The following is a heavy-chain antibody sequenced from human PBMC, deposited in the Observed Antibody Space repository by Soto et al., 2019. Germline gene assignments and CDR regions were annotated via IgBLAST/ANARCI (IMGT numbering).Heavy chain of an antibody. V-gene: IGHV6-1*01. CDR3: AREKHDYDFWSGYSNWFDP. D-gene: IGHD3-3*01. CDR1: GDIVSSNSAA. Sequence: SQTLSLTCAISGDIVSSNSAAWNWIRQSPSRGLEWLGRTYYRSKWYNDYAVSVKSRITINPDTSKNQFSLQLNSVTPEDTAVYYCAREKHDYDFWSGYSNWFDPWGQGTLVTVSS. J-gene: IGHJ5*02. CDR2: TYYRSKWYN.